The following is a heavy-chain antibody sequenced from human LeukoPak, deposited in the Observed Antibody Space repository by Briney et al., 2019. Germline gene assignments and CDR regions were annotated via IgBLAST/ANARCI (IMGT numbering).Heavy chain of an antibody. D-gene: IGHD6-25*01. CDR2: IYTAGST. Sequence: GGSLRLSCAASGFTVSGNYMSWVRQAPGKGLEWVSVIYTAGSTYNADSVKGRFTISRDKSKNTLYLQMNTLRGEDTAVYFCAGGNTWPGLSYWGQGTLLTVSS. CDR1: GFTVSGNY. CDR3: AGGNTWPGLSY. V-gene: IGHV3-53*01. J-gene: IGHJ4*02.